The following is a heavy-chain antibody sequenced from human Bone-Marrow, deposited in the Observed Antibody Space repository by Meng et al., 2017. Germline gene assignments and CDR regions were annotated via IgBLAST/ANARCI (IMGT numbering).Heavy chain of an antibody. D-gene: IGHD3-10*01. CDR2: IYYSGST. V-gene: IGHV4-39*07. CDR3: ARDHELLWFGESVGDWFDP. CDR1: GGSISSSSYY. J-gene: IGHJ5*02. Sequence: LPLRESGPGLVKPSETLSLTCTVSGGSISSSSYYWGWIRQPPGKGLEWIGSIYYSGSTYYNPSLKSRVTISVDTSKNQFSLKLSSVTAADTAVYYCARDHELLWFGESVGDWFDPWGQGTLVTVSS.